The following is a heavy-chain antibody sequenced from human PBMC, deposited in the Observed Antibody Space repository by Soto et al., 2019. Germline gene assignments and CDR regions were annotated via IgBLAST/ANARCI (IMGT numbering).Heavy chain of an antibody. D-gene: IGHD6-25*01. Sequence: GGSLRLSCAASGFTFSSYAMSWFRQAPGKGLEWVSAISGSGGSTYYADSVKGRFTISRDNSKNTLYLQMNSLRAEDTAVYYCAKCEEFSYSSGCTNWYFDLWGRGTLVTVPQ. V-gene: IGHV3-23*01. CDR1: GFTFSSYA. CDR2: ISGSGGST. CDR3: AKCEEFSYSSGCTNWYFDL. J-gene: IGHJ2*01.